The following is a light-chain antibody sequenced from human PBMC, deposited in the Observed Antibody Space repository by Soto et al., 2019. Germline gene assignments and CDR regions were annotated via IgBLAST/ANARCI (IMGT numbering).Light chain of an antibody. CDR2: KAS. V-gene: IGKV1-5*03. CDR3: QQYNSYST. J-gene: IGKJ1*01. CDR1: QTISTW. Sequence: DIQMTQSPPTLSASVGDRVTITCRASQTISTWLAWYQQKPGKAPKLLIYKASKLENGVPSRFRGSGSGTEFTLTISSLQPDDFATYYCQQYNSYSTFGQGTKVDIK.